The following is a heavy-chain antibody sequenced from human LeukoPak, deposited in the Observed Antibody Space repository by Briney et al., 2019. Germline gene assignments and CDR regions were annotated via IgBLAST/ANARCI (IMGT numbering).Heavy chain of an antibody. D-gene: IGHD3-22*01. J-gene: IGHJ4*02. Sequence: GASVKVSCKASGGTFSSYAISWVRQAPGQGLEWMGRIIPILGIANYAQKFQGRVTITADKSTSTAYMELSSLRSEDTAVYYCARGDTTTYYYDSSGYGGYDYWGQGTLDTVSS. CDR3: ARGDTTTYYYDSSGYGGYDY. CDR1: GGTFSSYA. CDR2: IIPILGIA. V-gene: IGHV1-69*04.